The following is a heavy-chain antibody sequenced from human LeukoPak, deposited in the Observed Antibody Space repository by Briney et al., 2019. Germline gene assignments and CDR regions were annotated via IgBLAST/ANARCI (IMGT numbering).Heavy chain of an antibody. J-gene: IGHJ4*02. CDR2: ISSSGSTI. CDR1: GFTFSSYE. V-gene: IGHV3-48*03. D-gene: IGHD2-2*01. Sequence: GGSLRLSCAASGFTFSSYEMNWVRQAPGKGLEWVSYISSSGSTIYYADSVKGRFTISRDNAKYSLYLQMNSLRAEDTAVYYCARDPSDCSSTSCYGNYWGQGTLVTVSS. CDR3: ARDPSDCSSTSCYGNY.